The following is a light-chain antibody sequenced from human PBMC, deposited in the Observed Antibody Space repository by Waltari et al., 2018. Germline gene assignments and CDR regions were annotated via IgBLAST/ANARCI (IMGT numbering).Light chain of an antibody. J-gene: IGLJ1*01. CDR2: RNN. CDR3: ASWDDSHYV. V-gene: IGLV1-47*01. Sequence: QSVLTQPPSASGTPGQRVSISCSGSNSNLGSNYLYWYQQLPGMAPKLLLYRNNQRPGGVPDGFSGSKYGTSASLAISGLRSEDEAVYYCASWDDSHYVFGPGTKVTVL. CDR1: NSNLGSNY.